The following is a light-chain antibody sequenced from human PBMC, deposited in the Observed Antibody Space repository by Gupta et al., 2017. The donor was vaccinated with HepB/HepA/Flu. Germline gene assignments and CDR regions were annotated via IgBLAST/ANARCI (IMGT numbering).Light chain of an antibody. V-gene: IGKV3-11*01. J-gene: IGKJ4*01. Sequence: EIVLTQSPATLSLSPGERVTLSCRTSQSVSSYLAWYQQKPGQAPRLLIYDTSTRATGIPARFSGSGSGTDFTLTITRLEPEDFAVYYCQQRYDWPLTFGGGTRMEIK. CDR1: QSVSSY. CDR3: QQRYDWPLT. CDR2: DTS.